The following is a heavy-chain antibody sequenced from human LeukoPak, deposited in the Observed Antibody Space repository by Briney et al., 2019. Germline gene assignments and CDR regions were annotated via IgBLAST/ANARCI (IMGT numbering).Heavy chain of an antibody. Sequence: SETLSLTCAVYGGSFSGYYWSWIRQHPGRGLEWIGEINHSGSTNYNPSLKSRVTISVDTSKNQFSLKLSSVTAADTAVYYCARVLYYYDSSGYYPTPGAFDIWGQGTMVTVSS. V-gene: IGHV4-34*01. CDR1: GGSFSGYY. D-gene: IGHD3-22*01. CDR3: ARVLYYYDSSGYYPTPGAFDI. J-gene: IGHJ3*02. CDR2: INHSGST.